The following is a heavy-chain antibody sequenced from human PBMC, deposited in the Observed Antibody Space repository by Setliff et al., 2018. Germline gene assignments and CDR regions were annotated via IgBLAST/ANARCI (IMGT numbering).Heavy chain of an antibody. J-gene: IGHJ6*02. V-gene: IGHV1-2*04. CDR3: ARGTLWFGEPYYGMDV. CDR1: GYTFTSYD. D-gene: IGHD3-10*01. Sequence: ASVKVSCKASGYTFTSYDINWVRQATGQGLEWMGWINPNSGGTNYAQKFQGWVTMTRDTSISTAYMELSRLRSDDTAVYYCARGTLWFGEPYYGMDVWGQGTTVTVSS. CDR2: INPNSGGT.